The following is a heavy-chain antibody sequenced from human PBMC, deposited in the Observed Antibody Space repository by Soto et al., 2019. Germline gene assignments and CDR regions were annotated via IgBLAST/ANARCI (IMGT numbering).Heavy chain of an antibody. Sequence: EVQLLESGGGLVQPGGSLRLSCAASGFTISSNAMYWVRQAPGKGLEWVSGISERGHTTHYADSVKGRFTISRDTSKNTLYLQLNTLRADDTAVYYCAKDKPGTTSFDYWGQGTLVTVSS. CDR3: AKDKPGTTSFDY. V-gene: IGHV3-23*01. J-gene: IGHJ4*02. CDR1: GFTISSNA. CDR2: ISERGHTT. D-gene: IGHD1-1*01.